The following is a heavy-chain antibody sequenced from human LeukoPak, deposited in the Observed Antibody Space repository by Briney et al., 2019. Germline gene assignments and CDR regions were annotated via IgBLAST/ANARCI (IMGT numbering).Heavy chain of an antibody. Sequence: GGSLRLSCAASGFTVTSKYMSWVRQAPGKGLEWVSIIYSGGPTYYADSVKGRFTISRDNSRNTLSLQMNSLRAEDTAMYYCAKDLTMVRGVIIRSPDYWGQGTLVTVSS. CDR3: AKDLTMVRGVIIRSPDY. D-gene: IGHD3-10*01. J-gene: IGHJ4*02. V-gene: IGHV3-53*05. CDR1: GFTVTSKY. CDR2: IYSGGPT.